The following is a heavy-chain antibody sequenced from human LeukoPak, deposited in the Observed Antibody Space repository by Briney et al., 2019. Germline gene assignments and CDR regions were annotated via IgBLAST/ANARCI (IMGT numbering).Heavy chain of an antibody. CDR1: GFTFSSYA. Sequence: PGGSLRLSCAASGFTFSSYAMHWVRQAPGKGLEWVAVISYDGSNKYYADSVKGRFTISRDNSKNTLYLQMNSLRAEDTAVYYCARGSPAGLPKDPSFDYWGQGTLVTVSS. CDR2: ISYDGSNK. V-gene: IGHV3-30-3*01. D-gene: IGHD2-21*02. CDR3: ARGSPAGLPKDPSFDY. J-gene: IGHJ4*02.